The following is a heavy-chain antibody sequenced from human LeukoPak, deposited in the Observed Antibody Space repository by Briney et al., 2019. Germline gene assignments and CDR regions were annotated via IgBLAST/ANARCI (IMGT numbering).Heavy chain of an antibody. J-gene: IGHJ4*02. CDR3: ARARWGGSIAALFDY. V-gene: IGHV4-59*01. D-gene: IGHD6-13*01. CDR1: GFTFTKYW. Sequence: GSLRLSCAASGFTFTKYWMTWVRQAPGKGLEWIGYIYYSGSTNYNPSLKSRVTISVDTSKNQFSLKLSSVTAADTAVYYCARARWGGSIAALFDYWGQGTLVTVSS. CDR2: IYYSGST.